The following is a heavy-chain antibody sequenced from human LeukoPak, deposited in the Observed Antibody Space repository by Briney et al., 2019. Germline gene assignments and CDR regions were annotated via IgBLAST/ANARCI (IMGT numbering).Heavy chain of an antibody. D-gene: IGHD5-24*01. CDR1: GGSFSGYY. Sequence: SETLSLTCAVYGGSFSGYYWSWIRQPPGKGLEWIGEINHSGSTNYNPSLKSRVTISVDTSKNQFSLKLSSVTAADTAVYYCARGRRWLQFKARVYGTGVFDYWGQGTLVTVSS. CDR2: INHSGST. V-gene: IGHV4-34*01. J-gene: IGHJ4*02. CDR3: ARGRRWLQFKARVYGTGVFDY.